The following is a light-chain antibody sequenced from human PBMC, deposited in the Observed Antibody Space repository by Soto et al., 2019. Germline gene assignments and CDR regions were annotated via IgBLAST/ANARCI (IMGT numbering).Light chain of an antibody. CDR3: QQYHHWPPIT. Sequence: EIVLTQSPATLSLSPGERATLSCSASQSVSSYLAWYQQKPGQAPRLLIYGASNRATGIPDRFSGSGSGTDFTLTISRLEPEDFAVYYCQQYHHWPPITFGQGTRLEIK. V-gene: IGKV3-11*01. CDR2: GAS. CDR1: QSVSSY. J-gene: IGKJ5*01.